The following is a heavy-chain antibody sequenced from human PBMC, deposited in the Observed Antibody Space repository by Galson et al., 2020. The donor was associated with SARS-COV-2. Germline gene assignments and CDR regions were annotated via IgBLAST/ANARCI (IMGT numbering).Heavy chain of an antibody. CDR2: ISAYNGNT. CDR1: GYTFTSYG. J-gene: IGHJ6*02. D-gene: IGHD2-2*01. V-gene: IGHV1-18*01. Sequence: ASVKVSCKASGYTFTSYGISWVRQAPGQGLEWMGWISAYNGNTNYAQKLQGRVTMTTDTSTSTAYMELRSLRSDDTAVYYRARGYCSSTSCPSYYYYGMDVWGQGTTVTVSS. CDR3: ARGYCSSTSCPSYYYYGMDV.